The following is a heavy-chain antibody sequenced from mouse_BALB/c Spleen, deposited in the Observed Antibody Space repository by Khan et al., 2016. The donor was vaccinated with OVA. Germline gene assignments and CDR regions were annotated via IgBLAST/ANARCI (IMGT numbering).Heavy chain of an antibody. Sequence: EVQLQESGPSLVKPSQTLSLTCSVTGDSITSGYWSWIRKFPGNKLEYMGYMIYTGYTDYNPSLKSRIAITRHTSKNQYCLKLSSVTAEDTATYYCARSTDRYAFAYWGQGTLVTVSA. D-gene: IGHD2-14*01. CDR2: MIYTGYT. CDR3: ARSTDRYAFAY. J-gene: IGHJ3*01. CDR1: GDSITSGY. V-gene: IGHV3-8*02.